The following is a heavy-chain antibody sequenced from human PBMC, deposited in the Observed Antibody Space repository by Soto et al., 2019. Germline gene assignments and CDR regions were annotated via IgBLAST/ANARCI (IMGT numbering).Heavy chain of an antibody. D-gene: IGHD1-1*01. CDR3: ARVERGTATTVVDAFDI. Sequence: QVQLQQWGAGLLKPSETLSLTCAVYGGSVSSGSYYWSWIRQPPGKGLEWIGEMSHSGGTNFNPSLKSRVTISVDTSKNQFSLKMSFVTAADTAIYYCARVERGTATTVVDAFDIWGPGTMVTVSS. J-gene: IGHJ3*02. CDR1: GGSVSSGSYY. V-gene: IGHV4-34*01. CDR2: MSHSGGT.